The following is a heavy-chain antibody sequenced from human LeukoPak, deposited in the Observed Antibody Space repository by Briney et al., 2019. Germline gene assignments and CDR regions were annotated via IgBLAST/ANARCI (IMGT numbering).Heavy chain of an antibody. Sequence: GGSLRLXCAASGFTFSSYEMNWVRQAPGKELEWVSYISSSGSTIYYADSVKGRFTISRDNAKNSLYLQMNSLRAEDTAVYYCARGDGYNVDYWGQGTLVTVSS. CDR1: GFTFSSYE. CDR3: ARGDGYNVDY. J-gene: IGHJ4*02. V-gene: IGHV3-48*03. D-gene: IGHD5-24*01. CDR2: ISSSGSTI.